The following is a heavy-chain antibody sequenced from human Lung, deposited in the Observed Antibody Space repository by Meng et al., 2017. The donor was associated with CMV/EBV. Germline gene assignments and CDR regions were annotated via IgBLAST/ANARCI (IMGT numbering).Heavy chain of an antibody. CDR3: ARVPPYSGYYYRYYYYGMDV. J-gene: IGHJ6*02. Sequence: GSLRLXCAVYGGAFGDNSWSWIRQPPGKGLEWIGEVSHSGSTNYNPSLKSRVTISLDTSKNQFSLKLTSVTAADTAVYSCARVPPYSGYYYRYYYYGMDVWGQGTTVTVSS. D-gene: IGHD1-26*01. V-gene: IGHV4-34*01. CDR1: GGAFGDNS. CDR2: VSHSGST.